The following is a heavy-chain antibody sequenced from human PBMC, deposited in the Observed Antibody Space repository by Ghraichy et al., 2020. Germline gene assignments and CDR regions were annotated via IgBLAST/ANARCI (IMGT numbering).Heavy chain of an antibody. V-gene: IGHV3-53*01. Sequence: GGSLRLSCEASGFTVSNYYMSWVRQAPGKGLEWVSVIYIGGTTYYADSVRGRITISRDNSKNTLSLQMNSLRAEDTAVYYCARGDGYNFWDYWGQGALVTGS. CDR3: ARGDGYNFWDY. CDR2: IYIGGTT. D-gene: IGHD5-24*01. J-gene: IGHJ4*02. CDR1: GFTVSNYY.